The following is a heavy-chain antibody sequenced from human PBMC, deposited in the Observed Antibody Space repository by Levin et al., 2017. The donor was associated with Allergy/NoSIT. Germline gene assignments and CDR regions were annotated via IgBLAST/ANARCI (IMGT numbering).Heavy chain of an antibody. CDR2: ISSTGSTI. J-gene: IGHJ4*02. CDR3: ARQLGNFWSGYNYFDY. CDR1: GFTFSSYE. D-gene: IGHD3-3*01. Sequence: GGSLRLSCAASGFTFSSYEMHWVRRAPGKGLEWVSYISSTGSTIYSADSVKGRFTISRDNAKNSLYLHMNSLRAEDTAVYYCARQLGNFWSGYNYFDYWGQGHLVTVSS. V-gene: IGHV3-48*03.